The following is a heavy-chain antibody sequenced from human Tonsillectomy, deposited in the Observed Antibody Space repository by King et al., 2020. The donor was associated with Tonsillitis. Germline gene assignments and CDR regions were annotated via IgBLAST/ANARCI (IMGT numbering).Heavy chain of an antibody. V-gene: IGHV4-39*07. Sequence: QLQESGPGLVKPSETLSLTCTVSGGSISSGTYYWGWIRQPPGKGLEWIGSIYYTGSTYYNPSLKSRVTISVDPSKNQFSLNLSSVTAADTAVYYCARLVTGPNWWGQGTLVTVSS. CDR2: IYYTGST. CDR3: ARLVTGPNW. J-gene: IGHJ4*02. D-gene: IGHD7-27*01. CDR1: GGSISSGTYY.